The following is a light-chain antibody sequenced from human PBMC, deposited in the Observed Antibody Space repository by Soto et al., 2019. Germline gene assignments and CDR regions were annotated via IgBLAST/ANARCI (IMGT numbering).Light chain of an antibody. V-gene: IGKV3-20*01. J-gene: IGKJ1*01. CDR2: GAS. Sequence: EIVLTQSPGTLSLSPGERATLSCRASQSVRSTYLAWYQQKPGQAPRLLIYGASSRATGIPDRFSGSGSGTDFTLTISRLEPEDFAAYYCQQYGSSPRTFGQGTKVDIK. CDR1: QSVRSTY. CDR3: QQYGSSPRT.